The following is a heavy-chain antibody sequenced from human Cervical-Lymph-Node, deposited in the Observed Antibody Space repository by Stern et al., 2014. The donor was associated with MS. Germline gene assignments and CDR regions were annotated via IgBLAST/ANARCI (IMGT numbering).Heavy chain of an antibody. V-gene: IGHV1-69*01. CDR2: IIPIFGTA. D-gene: IGHD5-18*01. CDR3: VRLGDTAMAHFDY. J-gene: IGHJ4*02. CDR1: GGTFSSYA. Sequence: VQLVGSGAEVKKPGSSVKVSCKASGGTFSSYAISWVRQAHGQGLEWMGGIIPIFGTANYAQKFQGRVTITADESTSTAYMELSSLRSEDTAVYYCVRLGDTAMAHFDYWGQGTLVTVSS.